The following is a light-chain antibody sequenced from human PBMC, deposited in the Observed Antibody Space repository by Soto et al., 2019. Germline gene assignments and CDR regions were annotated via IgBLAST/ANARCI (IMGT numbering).Light chain of an antibody. J-gene: IGKJ4*01. Sequence: EIVMTQSPATLSVSPGERVTFSCRASQSVTTNLAWYQHKPGQTPRLLIYDASTRATGVPVRFSGSGSGTEFTLTINSLQSEDFAVYYCQRYNNWPLTFGGGTKVDIK. CDR1: QSVTTN. CDR2: DAS. CDR3: QRYNNWPLT. V-gene: IGKV3-15*01.